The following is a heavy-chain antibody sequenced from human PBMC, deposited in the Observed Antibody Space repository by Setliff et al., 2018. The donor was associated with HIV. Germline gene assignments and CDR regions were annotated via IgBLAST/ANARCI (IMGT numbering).Heavy chain of an antibody. J-gene: IGHJ4*02. CDR1: GFTFSGSA. CDR2: IRSETNTYAT. Sequence: GESLKISCAASGFTFSGSAMHWVRQASGKGLEWVGRIRSETNTYATPYAASVKGRFTISRDDSKNTAYLQMNSLKTEDTAVYYCSCSGYDSYFDYWGQGTPVTVSS. CDR3: SCSGYDSYFDY. V-gene: IGHV3-73*01. D-gene: IGHD5-12*01.